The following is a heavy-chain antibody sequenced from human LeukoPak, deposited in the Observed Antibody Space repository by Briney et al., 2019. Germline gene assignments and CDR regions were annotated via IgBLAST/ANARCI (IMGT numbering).Heavy chain of an antibody. CDR1: GGSISSYY. CDR3: ARGSRAGRYMDV. V-gene: IGHV4-59*12. J-gene: IGHJ6*03. CDR2: IYYSGST. Sequence: SETLSLTCTVSGGSISSYYWSWIRQPPGKGLEWIGYIYYSGSTNYNPSLKSRVTISVDTSKNQFSLKLSSVTAADTAVYYCARGSRAGRYMDVWGKGTTVTVSS. D-gene: IGHD6-13*01.